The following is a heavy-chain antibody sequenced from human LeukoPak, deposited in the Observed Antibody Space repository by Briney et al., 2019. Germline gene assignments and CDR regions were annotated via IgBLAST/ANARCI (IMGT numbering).Heavy chain of an antibody. Sequence: SETLSLTCTVSGGSISSYYWSWIRQPAGKGLEWIGRIYTSGSTNYNPSLKSRVTMSVDTSKNQFSLKLSSVTAADTAVYYCASTPYGDFRHDAFDIWGQGTMVTVSS. CDR1: GGSISSYY. CDR2: IYTSGST. CDR3: ASTPYGDFRHDAFDI. V-gene: IGHV4-4*07. D-gene: IGHD4-17*01. J-gene: IGHJ3*02.